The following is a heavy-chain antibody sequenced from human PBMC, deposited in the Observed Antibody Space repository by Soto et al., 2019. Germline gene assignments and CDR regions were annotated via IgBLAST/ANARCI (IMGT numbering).Heavy chain of an antibody. Sequence: QVQLQESGPGLVKPSETLSLTCTGSGGSISSSYWSWIRQPPGKSLEWIGYIYYSGSTNYNPSLNSRVTISVDKSQHQCSLKLSSVTAADTAVYYCARHHDSWGHGTLVTVSS. V-gene: IGHV4-59*08. CDR2: IYYSGST. CDR1: GGSISSSY. J-gene: IGHJ5*01. CDR3: ARHHDS.